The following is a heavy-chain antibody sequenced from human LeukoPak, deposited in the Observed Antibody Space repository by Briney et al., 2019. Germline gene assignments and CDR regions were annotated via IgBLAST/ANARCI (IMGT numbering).Heavy chain of an antibody. CDR3: ARYSGYCTNGVCAFGAGWYFDL. V-gene: IGHV4-34*01. CDR2: INHSGST. D-gene: IGHD2-8*01. Sequence: KSSETLSLTCAVYGGSFSGYYWSWIRQPPGKGLEWIGEINHSGSTNYNPSLKSRVTISVDTSKNQFSLKLSSVTAADTAVYYCARYSGYCTNGVCAFGAGWYFDLWGRGTLVTVSS. J-gene: IGHJ2*01. CDR1: GGSFSGYY.